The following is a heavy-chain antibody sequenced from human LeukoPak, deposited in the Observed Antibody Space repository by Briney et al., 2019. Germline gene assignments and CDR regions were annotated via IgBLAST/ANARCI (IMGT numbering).Heavy chain of an antibody. CDR1: GFRFSQQD. V-gene: IGHV3-30*02. J-gene: IGHJ6*03. CDR3: SKDRSPLHMDV. Sequence: GGSLRLSCAASGFRFSQQDMHWVRQAPGPGLKGVAWIRYAGSDKNYANSVNGRVTISRHNSRQTLYLHMESLRGDDTALYYCSKDRSPLHMDVWGNGTTVTISS. CDR2: IRYAGSDK. D-gene: IGHD6-19*01.